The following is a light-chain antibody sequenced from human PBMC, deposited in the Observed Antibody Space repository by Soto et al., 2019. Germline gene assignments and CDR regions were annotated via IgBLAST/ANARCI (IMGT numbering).Light chain of an antibody. CDR3: QQAYSFPIT. CDR1: QSVSSNY. CDR2: GAS. V-gene: IGKV3-20*01. J-gene: IGKJ5*01. Sequence: EIVLTQSPGTLSLSPGERATLSCRTSQSVSSNYLAWYQQKPGQAPRLIIYGASSRATGIPDRFSGSGSGTDFTLTISRLEPEDFATYYCQQAYSFPITFGQGTRLEIK.